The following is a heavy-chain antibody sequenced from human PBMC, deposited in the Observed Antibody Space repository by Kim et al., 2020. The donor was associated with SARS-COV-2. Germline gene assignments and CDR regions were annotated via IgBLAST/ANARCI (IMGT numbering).Heavy chain of an antibody. Sequence: GESLKISCRGSGYRFTSNWIGWVRQMPGRGLEWMGIIYPGDSDTRYSPSFQDQVTISADKSITTAYLQWSSLKASDTAIYYCARRGVIHGFDIWGQGTMVTVSS. CDR1: GYRFTSNW. D-gene: IGHD3-16*01. CDR2: IYPGDSDT. V-gene: IGHV5-51*01. CDR3: ARRGVIHGFDI. J-gene: IGHJ3*02.